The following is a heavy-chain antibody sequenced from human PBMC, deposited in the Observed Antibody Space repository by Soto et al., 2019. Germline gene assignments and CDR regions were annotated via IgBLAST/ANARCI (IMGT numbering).Heavy chain of an antibody. J-gene: IGHJ5*02. Sequence: QLQLQESGPGLVKPSETLSLTCTVSGGSISSSSYYWGWIRQPPGKGLEWIGSIYYSGRTYYNPSLKSRFTISVDTSKNQFSLKLSSVTAADTAVYYCARLLYDYVWGSYRPNWFDPWGQGTLVTVSS. V-gene: IGHV4-39*01. CDR1: GGSISSSSYY. D-gene: IGHD3-16*02. CDR3: ARLLYDYVWGSYRPNWFDP. CDR2: IYYSGRT.